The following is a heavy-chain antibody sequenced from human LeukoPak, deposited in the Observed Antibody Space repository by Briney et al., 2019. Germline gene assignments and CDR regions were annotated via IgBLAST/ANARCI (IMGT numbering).Heavy chain of an antibody. Sequence: PSETLSLTCTVSGGSISSSSYYWGWIRQPPGKGLEWIGSIYYSGSTYYNPSLKSRITISLNTSKNQFSLRLSSITAADTAVYYCARVSESGTYYYYMDVWGKGTTVTVSS. V-gene: IGHV4-39*07. CDR3: ARVSESGTYYYYMDV. J-gene: IGHJ6*03. CDR1: GGSISSSSYY. D-gene: IGHD1-26*01. CDR2: IYYSGST.